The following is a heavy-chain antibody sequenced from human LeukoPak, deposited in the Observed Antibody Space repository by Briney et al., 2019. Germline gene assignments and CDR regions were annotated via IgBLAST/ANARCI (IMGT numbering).Heavy chain of an antibody. J-gene: IGHJ3*02. Sequence: SETLSLTCTVSGGSISSYYWSWIRQPAGKGLEWIGRIYTSGSTNCNPSLKSRVTISVDKSKNQFSLKLSSVTAADTAVYYCARGSLYCSSTSCYARLFSDAFDIWGQGTMVTVSS. CDR1: GGSISSYY. D-gene: IGHD2-2*01. CDR2: IYTSGST. CDR3: ARGSLYCSSTSCYARLFSDAFDI. V-gene: IGHV4-4*07.